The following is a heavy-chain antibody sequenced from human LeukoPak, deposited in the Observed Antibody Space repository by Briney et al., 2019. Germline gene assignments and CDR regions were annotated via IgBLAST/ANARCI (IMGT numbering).Heavy chain of an antibody. V-gene: IGHV4-59*01. CDR3: ARGEGATYDY. CDR1: GGSISSYY. Sequence: SETLSLTCTVSGGSISSYYWSWLRQPPGKGLEWIGYIYYSGSTNYNPSLKSRVTISVDTSKNQFSLKLSSVTAADTAVYYCARGEGATYDYWGQGTLVTVSS. J-gene: IGHJ4*02. D-gene: IGHD1-26*01. CDR2: IYYSGST.